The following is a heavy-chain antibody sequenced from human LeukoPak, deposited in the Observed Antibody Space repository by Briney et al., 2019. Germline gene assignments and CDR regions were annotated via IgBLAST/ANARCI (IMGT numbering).Heavy chain of an antibody. CDR2: IFYSGST. J-gene: IGHJ5*02. CDR1: GGSISSYY. CDR3: ARNFCGGGRCSSNWFDP. Sequence: SETLSLTCTVSGGSISSYYWSWIRQPPGKGLEWIGYIFYSGSTNYNPSLKSRVTMSVDTSKNQFSLKLSSVTAADTAVYYCARNFCGGGRCSSNWFDPWGQGTLVTVSS. V-gene: IGHV4-59*12. D-gene: IGHD2-15*01.